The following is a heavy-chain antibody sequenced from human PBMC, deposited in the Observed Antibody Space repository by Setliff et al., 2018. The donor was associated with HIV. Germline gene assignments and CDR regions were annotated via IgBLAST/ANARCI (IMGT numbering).Heavy chain of an antibody. Sequence: GSLRLSCAASGFTFSNYAVTWVRQAPGKGLEWIGEINHSGSTNYNSSLKSRVTISVDTSKNQFSLKLNSVTAADTAVYYCARARSLITVRRSFDYWGQGTLVTVSS. CDR1: GFTFSNYA. CDR2: INHSGST. J-gene: IGHJ4*02. CDR3: ARARSLITVRRSFDY. D-gene: IGHD6-6*01. V-gene: IGHV4-34*01.